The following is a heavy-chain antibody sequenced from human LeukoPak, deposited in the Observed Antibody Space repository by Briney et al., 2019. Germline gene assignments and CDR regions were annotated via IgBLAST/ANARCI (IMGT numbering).Heavy chain of an antibody. V-gene: IGHV3-23*01. D-gene: IGHD3-22*01. Sequence: GGSLRLSCAASGFTFSSCAMSWVRQAPGKGLEWVSAISGSGGSTYYADSVKGRFTISRDNAKNSLYLQMNSLRAEDTAVYYCARSYDSSGYYDYWGQGTLVTVSS. CDR2: ISGSGGST. J-gene: IGHJ4*02. CDR3: ARSYDSSGYYDY. CDR1: GFTFSSCA.